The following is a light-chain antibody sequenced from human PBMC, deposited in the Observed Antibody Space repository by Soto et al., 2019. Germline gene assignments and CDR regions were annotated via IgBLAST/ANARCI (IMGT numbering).Light chain of an antibody. CDR1: SSNIGTNT. CDR2: LNN. Sequence: QSVLTQPPSASWTPGQRVTISCSGSSSNIGTNTVNWYQQPPGAAHKLLIYLNNQRPSGVPDRFSGSKSGSSASLAISGLQSEDEADYYCAAWDDSLNGPVFGGGTKLTVL. CDR3: AAWDDSLNGPV. V-gene: IGLV1-44*01. J-gene: IGLJ2*01.